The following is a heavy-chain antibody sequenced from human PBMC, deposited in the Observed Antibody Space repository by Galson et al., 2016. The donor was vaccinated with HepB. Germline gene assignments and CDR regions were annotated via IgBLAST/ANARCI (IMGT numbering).Heavy chain of an antibody. V-gene: IGHV1-18*04. D-gene: IGHD4-11*01. Sequence: SVKVSCKASGYRFPTYGISWVRQAPGQGLEWLGWISANSGNTIYAQKFQDRVTMTRDTSASTVYMDMRSLRSDDTAVYYCARDVQFRFDYWGQGNLVTVSS. CDR1: GYRFPTYG. CDR2: ISANSGNT. CDR3: ARDVQFRFDY. J-gene: IGHJ4*02.